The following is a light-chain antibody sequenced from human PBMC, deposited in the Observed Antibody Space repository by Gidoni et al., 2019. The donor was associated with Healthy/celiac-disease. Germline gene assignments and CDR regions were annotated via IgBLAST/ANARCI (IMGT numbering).Light chain of an antibody. J-gene: IGKJ3*01. CDR2: WAS. CDR1: QSVLYSSNNKNY. V-gene: IGKV4-1*01. CDR3: QQYYSTPT. Sequence: DIVMTQSPDSLAVSLGERATINCKSSQSVLYSSNNKNYLAWYQQKPGQPPKLLIYWASTRESGVPDRFSCSGSWTDFTLTISSLQAEDVAVYYCQQYYSTPTFGPGTKVDIK.